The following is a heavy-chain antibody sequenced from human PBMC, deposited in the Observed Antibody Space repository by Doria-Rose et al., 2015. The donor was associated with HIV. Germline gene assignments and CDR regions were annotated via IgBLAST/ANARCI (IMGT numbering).Heavy chain of an antibody. J-gene: IGHJ4*02. CDR1: GVSLSSPGMA. Sequence: QITLKESGPVLVKPTETLTLTCTVSGVSLSSPGMAVSWIRQPPGKALEWLANIVSDDERSYKISLKSRLTISRGTSRSQVVLTMTDMDPVDTATYYCARIKSSRWYHKYYFDFWGQGTLVIVSA. CDR3: ARIKSSRWYHKYYFDF. D-gene: IGHD6-13*01. CDR2: IVSDDER. V-gene: IGHV2-26*01.